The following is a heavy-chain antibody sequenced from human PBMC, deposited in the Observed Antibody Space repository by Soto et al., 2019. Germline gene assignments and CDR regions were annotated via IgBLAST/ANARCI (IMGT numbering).Heavy chain of an antibody. CDR3: AHRPTEGRRYCSGGSCPPRDNWFDP. CDR1: GFSLSTSGVG. V-gene: IGHV2-5*02. J-gene: IGHJ5*02. CDR2: IYWDDDK. Sequence: SGPTLVNPTQTLTLTCTFSGFSLSTSGVGVGWIRQPPGKALEWLALIYWDDDKRYSPSLKSRLTITKDTSKNQVVLTMTNMDPVDTATYYCAHRPTEGRRYCSGGSCPPRDNWFDPWGQGTLVTVSS. D-gene: IGHD2-15*01.